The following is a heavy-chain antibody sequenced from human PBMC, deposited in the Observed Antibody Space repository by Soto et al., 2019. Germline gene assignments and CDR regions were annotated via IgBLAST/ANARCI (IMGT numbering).Heavy chain of an antibody. CDR1: GFTFSDYY. CDR2: ISNSGTTI. J-gene: IGHJ6*02. V-gene: IGHV3-11*01. Sequence: QVQVVESGGDLVKPGGSLRLSCAASGFTFSDYYMSWVRQAPGKGLEWISYISNSGTTISYADSVQGRFTISRDNAKNSLYLQMKSLRVQDTAVYYCARDRRPAQYCGLSVWRQGTTVTVSS. D-gene: IGHD2-21*01. CDR3: ARDRRPAQYCGLSV.